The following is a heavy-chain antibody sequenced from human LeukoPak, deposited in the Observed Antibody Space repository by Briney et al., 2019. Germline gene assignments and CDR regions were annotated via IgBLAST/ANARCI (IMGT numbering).Heavy chain of an antibody. CDR1: GFTFSSYS. Sequence: GGSLRLSCAASGFTFSSYSMNWVRQAPGKGLEWVSYISSSSSTIYYADSVKGRFTISRDNAKNSLYLQMNSLRAEDTAVYYCARDPGEVGSGWPLDYYCYYGMDVWGQGTTVTVSS. V-gene: IGHV3-48*01. D-gene: IGHD6-19*01. CDR2: ISSSSSTI. J-gene: IGHJ6*02. CDR3: ARDPGEVGSGWPLDYYCYYGMDV.